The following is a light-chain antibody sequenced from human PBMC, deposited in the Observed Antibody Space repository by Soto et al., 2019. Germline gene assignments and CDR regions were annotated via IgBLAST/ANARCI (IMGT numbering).Light chain of an antibody. J-gene: IGKJ5*01. CDR3: QQYNNWPFS. CDR1: QGVTTN. Sequence: EIVMTQSPGTLSVSPGERATLSCRAGQGVTTNFAWYQQKSGQSPRLLIYDVSIRATGVPARFSGTGSEPDFTLTISGLQPADSAVSFCQQYNNWPFSFGQGTRLEIK. V-gene: IGKV3-15*01. CDR2: DVS.